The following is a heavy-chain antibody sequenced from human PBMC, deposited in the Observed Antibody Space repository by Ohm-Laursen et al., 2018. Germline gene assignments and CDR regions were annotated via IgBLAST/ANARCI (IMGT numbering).Heavy chain of an antibody. CDR1: GGSISNYY. CDR3: ARGVRYSGSTFDS. Sequence: GTLSLTCTVSGGSISNYYWSWIRQPPGKGLEWIGYIYNTGNTNYNPSLKSRVTISTDTSNNQFSLKLSSVTAADTAVYYCARGVRYSGSTFDSWGQGTLVTVSS. D-gene: IGHD1-26*01. J-gene: IGHJ4*02. V-gene: IGHV4-59*12. CDR2: IYNTGNT.